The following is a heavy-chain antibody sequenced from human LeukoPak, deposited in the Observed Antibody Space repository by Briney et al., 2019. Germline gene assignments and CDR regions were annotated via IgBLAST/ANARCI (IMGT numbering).Heavy chain of an antibody. Sequence: ASVKVSCKASGYTFTGYYMHWVRQAPGQGLEWVGRINPNSGGTNYAQKFQGRVTMTRDTSISTAYMELSRLRSGDTAVYYCARAYDSSGYYYAYWGQGTLVTVSS. CDR2: INPNSGGT. CDR1: GYTFTGYY. CDR3: ARAYDSSGYYYAY. V-gene: IGHV1-2*06. D-gene: IGHD3-22*01. J-gene: IGHJ4*02.